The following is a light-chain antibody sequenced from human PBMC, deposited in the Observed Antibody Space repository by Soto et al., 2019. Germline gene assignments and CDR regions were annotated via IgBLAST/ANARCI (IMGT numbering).Light chain of an antibody. CDR2: QAS. CDR1: QSISSW. V-gene: IGKV1-5*03. CDR3: QQYNSYSPLT. Sequence: DIQMTQSPSTLSASVGDRVTITCRASQSISSWLAWYQQKPGKAPKLLIYQASSLESGVPSRFSGSGYGTEFTLTISSLQPDDFATYYCQQYNSYSPLTFGQGTKLEI. J-gene: IGKJ2*01.